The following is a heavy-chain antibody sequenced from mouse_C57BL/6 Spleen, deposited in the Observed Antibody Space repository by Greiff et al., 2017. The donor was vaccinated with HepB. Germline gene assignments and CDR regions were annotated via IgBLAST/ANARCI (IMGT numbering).Heavy chain of an antibody. CDR3: AKGYGNYVDYAMDY. Sequence: DVMLVESGGGLVKPGGSLKLSCAASGFTFSDYGMHWVRQAPEKGLEWVAYISSGSSTIYYADTVKGRFTISRDNAKNTLFLQMTSLRSEDTAMYYCAKGYGNYVDYAMDYWGQGTSVTVSS. V-gene: IGHV5-17*01. CDR1: GFTFSDYG. CDR2: ISSGSSTI. D-gene: IGHD2-1*01. J-gene: IGHJ4*01.